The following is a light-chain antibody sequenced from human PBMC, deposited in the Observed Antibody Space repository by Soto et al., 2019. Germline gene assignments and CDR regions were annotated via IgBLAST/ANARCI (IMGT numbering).Light chain of an antibody. Sequence: QSALTQPASVSGSPGQSITISCTGTSSDVGAYIFASWYQQHPGKAPKLMIYDIINRPSGVSNRFSGSKSGNTASLTISGLQAEDEADYYCSSYTSSSTYVFGTGTKVTVL. CDR2: DII. CDR3: SSYTSSSTYV. CDR1: SSDVGAYIF. V-gene: IGLV2-14*03. J-gene: IGLJ1*01.